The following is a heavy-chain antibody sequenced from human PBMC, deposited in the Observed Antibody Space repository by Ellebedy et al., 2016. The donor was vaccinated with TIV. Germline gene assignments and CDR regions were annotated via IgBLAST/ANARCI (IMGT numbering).Heavy chain of an antibody. CDR3: ARLPCGSTSCGGQAFDI. D-gene: IGHD2-2*01. CDR1: SYTFVDYG. V-gene: IGHV1-18*01. CDR2: SSAYNRNT. J-gene: IGHJ3*02. Sequence: ASVKVSXKASSYTFVDYGISWVRQAPGQGLEWMGWSSAYNRNTNYAQKFQGRVTMTRDTSTSTGYMELRSLRSDDTAVYYGARLPCGSTSCGGQAFDIWGQGTLVTVSS.